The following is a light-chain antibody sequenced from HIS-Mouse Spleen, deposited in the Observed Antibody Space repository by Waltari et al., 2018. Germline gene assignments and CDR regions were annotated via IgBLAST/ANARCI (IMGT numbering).Light chain of an antibody. CDR2: AAS. CDR1: QGISSC. J-gene: IGKJ1*01. CDR3: QQLNSYPPT. V-gene: IGKV1-9*01. Sequence: IQLTQSPSFLSASVGDRVTITCRASQGISSCLACYQQKPGKAPKLLIYAASTLQRGVPSRFSGSGSGTEFTLTISSLQPEDFATYYCQQLNSYPPTFGQGTKVEIK.